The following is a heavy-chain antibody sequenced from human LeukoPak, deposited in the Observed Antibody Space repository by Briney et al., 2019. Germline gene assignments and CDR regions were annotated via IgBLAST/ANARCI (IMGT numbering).Heavy chain of an antibody. J-gene: IGHJ4*02. V-gene: IGHV3-74*01. CDR2: INSDGSST. CDR1: GFTFSNYW. Sequence: PGGSLRLSCAASGFTFSNYWMHWVRQAPGKGLVWVSRINSDGSSTNYADFVKGRFTISRDNAKNTLYLQMNSLRDEDTAVFYCARGSHDFDYWGQGTLVTVSS. CDR3: ARGSHDFDY.